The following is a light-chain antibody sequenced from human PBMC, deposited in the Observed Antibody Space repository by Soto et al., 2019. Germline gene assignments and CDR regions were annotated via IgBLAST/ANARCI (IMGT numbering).Light chain of an antibody. V-gene: IGKV1-5*03. J-gene: IGKJ1*01. Sequence: DIQMTQSPSALSASIRDRVTITCRASQSISSWLAWYQQKPGKAPKVLIYKASSLESGVPSRFSGSGSGTEFTLTISSLQPDDFATYCCQQYNSYPWTFGQGTKVAIK. CDR1: QSISSW. CDR3: QQYNSYPWT. CDR2: KAS.